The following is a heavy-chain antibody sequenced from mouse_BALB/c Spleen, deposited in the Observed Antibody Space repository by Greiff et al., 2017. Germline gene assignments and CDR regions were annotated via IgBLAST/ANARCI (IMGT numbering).Heavy chain of an antibody. D-gene: IGHD1-2*01. CDR1: GFSLTSYG. CDR3: AREGGAITTATFAY. Sequence: VKVVESGPGLVAPSQSLSITCTVSGFSLTSYGVHWVRQPPGKGLEWLGVIWAGGSTNYNSALMSRLSISKDNSKSQVFLKMNSLQTDDTAMYYCAREGGAITTATFAYWGQGTLVTVSA. CDR2: IWAGGST. J-gene: IGHJ3*01. V-gene: IGHV2-9*02.